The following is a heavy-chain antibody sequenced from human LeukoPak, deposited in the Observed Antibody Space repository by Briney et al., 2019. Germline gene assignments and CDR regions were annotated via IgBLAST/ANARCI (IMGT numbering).Heavy chain of an antibody. CDR3: ARGPYYYGLKSYYMDV. V-gene: IGHV1-2*02. CDR1: GYTFTGYY. CDR2: INPNSGGT. D-gene: IGHD3-10*01. J-gene: IGHJ6*03. Sequence: ASVKVSCKASGYTFTGYYMHRVRQAPGQGLEWMGWINPNSGGTNYAQKFQGRVTMTRDTSISTAYMELSRLRSDDTAVYYCARGPYYYGLKSYYMDVWGKGTTVTVSS.